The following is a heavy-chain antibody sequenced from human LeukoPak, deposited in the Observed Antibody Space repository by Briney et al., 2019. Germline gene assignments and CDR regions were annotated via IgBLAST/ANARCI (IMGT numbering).Heavy chain of an antibody. CDR1: GGSFSGYY. V-gene: IGHV4-34*01. D-gene: IGHD3-3*01. CDR2: INHSGST. CDR3: ARGRDANLYTIFGVVKGNRFDP. J-gene: IGHJ5*02. Sequence: PSETLSLTCAVYGGSFSGYYWSWIRQPPGKGLEWIGEINHSGSTNYNPSLKSRVTISVDTSKNQFSLKLSSVTAADTAVYYCARGRDANLYTIFGVVKGNRFDPWGQGTLVTVSS.